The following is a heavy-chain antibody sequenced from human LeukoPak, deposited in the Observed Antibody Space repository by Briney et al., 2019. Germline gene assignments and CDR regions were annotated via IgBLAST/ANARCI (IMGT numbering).Heavy chain of an antibody. Sequence: GASVEVSCKASGYTFTGYYMHWVRQAPGQGLEWMGWINPNSGGTNYAQKFQGRVTMTRDTSISTAYMELSRLRSDDTAVYYCARVYSNYAGVYPFDYWGQGTLVTVSS. CDR3: ARVYSNYAGVYPFDY. CDR2: INPNSGGT. V-gene: IGHV1-2*02. D-gene: IGHD4-11*01. CDR1: GYTFTGYY. J-gene: IGHJ4*02.